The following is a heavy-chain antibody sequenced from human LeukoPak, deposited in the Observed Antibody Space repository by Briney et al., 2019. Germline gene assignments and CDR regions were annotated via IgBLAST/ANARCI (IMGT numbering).Heavy chain of an antibody. J-gene: IGHJ4*02. Sequence: SETLSLTCAVYGGSFSGYYWSWIRQPPGKGLEWIGSIYYSGSTYSNPSLKSRVTISADASKNQFSLKLNSVTAADTAVYYCARLGVVVAATQIDYWGQGTLVTVSA. CDR3: ARLGVVVAATQIDY. CDR2: IYYSGST. CDR1: GGSFSGYY. D-gene: IGHD2-15*01. V-gene: IGHV4-34*01.